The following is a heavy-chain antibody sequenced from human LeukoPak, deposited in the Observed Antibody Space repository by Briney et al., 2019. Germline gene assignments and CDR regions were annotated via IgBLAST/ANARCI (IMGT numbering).Heavy chain of an antibody. Sequence: ASVNVYCPASGYTFTGYYMHWVRQAPGQGLEWMGWINPNSGGTNYVQKFQGRVTMTRDTSIRTAYMELSRLRSDDTAVYYCARTRVGATSRQAWFGFDPWGQGTLVTVSS. J-gene: IGHJ5*02. CDR3: ARTRVGATSRQAWFGFDP. CDR2: INPNSGGT. D-gene: IGHD1-26*01. CDR1: GYTFTGYY. V-gene: IGHV1-2*02.